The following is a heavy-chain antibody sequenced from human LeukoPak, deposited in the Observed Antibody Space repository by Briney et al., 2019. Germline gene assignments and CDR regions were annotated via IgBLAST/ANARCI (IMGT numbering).Heavy chain of an antibody. J-gene: IGHJ6*02. Sequence: GGSLRLSCAASGFTFSSDEMNWVRQVPGKGLEWVSYISSRGRTRYYADSVKGRFTISRENVKNSLYLQMDSLRAEDTALYYCARGYIVRGMDVWGQGTTVIVSS. CDR2: ISSRGRTR. D-gene: IGHD5-18*01. CDR3: ARGYIVRGMDV. CDR1: GFTFSSDE. V-gene: IGHV3-48*03.